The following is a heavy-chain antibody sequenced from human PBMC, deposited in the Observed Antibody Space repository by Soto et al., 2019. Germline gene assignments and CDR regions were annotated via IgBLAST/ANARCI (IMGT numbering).Heavy chain of an antibody. CDR1: GFTFSSYA. V-gene: IGHV3-23*01. J-gene: IGHJ4*02. CDR3: AKDGVEWELAPYYFDY. Sequence: VGSLRLSCAASGFTFSSYAMSWVRQAPGKGLEWVSAISGSGGSTYYADSVKGRFTISRDNSKNTLYLQMNSLRAEDTAVYYCAKDGVEWELAPYYFDYWGQGTLVTVSS. D-gene: IGHD1-26*01. CDR2: ISGSGGST.